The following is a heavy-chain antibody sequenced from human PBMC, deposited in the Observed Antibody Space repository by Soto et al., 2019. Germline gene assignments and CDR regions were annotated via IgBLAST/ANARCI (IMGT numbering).Heavy chain of an antibody. V-gene: IGHV3-74*01. D-gene: IGHD2-2*02. Sequence: PGGSLRLSCAASGFAFSSSWMRWVRQASGKGLVWVSRITRDGSSTSYADSMKARFTRSIDNAKNTLYLQMNGLRAXDTAVYYYPRGEYCSSTSFSTRRTPPDYWLQVTLVTVCS. CDR1: GFAFSSSW. J-gene: IGHJ4*02. CDR2: ITRDGSST. CDR3: PRGEYCSSTSFSTRRTPPDY.